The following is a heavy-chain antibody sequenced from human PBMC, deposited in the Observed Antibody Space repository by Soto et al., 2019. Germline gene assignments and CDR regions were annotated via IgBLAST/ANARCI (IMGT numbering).Heavy chain of an antibody. CDR2: IYYSGST. J-gene: IGHJ4*02. V-gene: IGHV4-30-4*08. CDR3: ARGSPMTTTYYFDP. CDR1: GGSISSSSYY. Sequence: SETLSLTCTVSGGSISSSSYYWSWIRQPPGKGLEWIGYIYYSGSTNYNPSLKSRVTISVDTSKNQFSLKLSSVTAADTAVYYCARGSPMTTTYYFDPWGQGTLVTVSS. D-gene: IGHD1-26*01.